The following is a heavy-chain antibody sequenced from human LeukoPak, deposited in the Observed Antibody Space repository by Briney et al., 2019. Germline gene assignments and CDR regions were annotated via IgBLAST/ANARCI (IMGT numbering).Heavy chain of an antibody. D-gene: IGHD2-2*01. CDR3: ARWGPYCSSTSCYEQGGYYFDY. CDR1: GGSISSYY. V-gene: IGHV4-59*01. CDR2: IYYSGST. J-gene: IGHJ4*02. Sequence: SETLSLTCTVSGGSISSYYWSWIRQHPGKGLEWIGYIYYSGSTNYNPSLKSRVTISVDTSKNQFSLKLSSVTAADTAVYYCARWGPYCSSTSCYEQGGYYFDYWGQGTLVTVSS.